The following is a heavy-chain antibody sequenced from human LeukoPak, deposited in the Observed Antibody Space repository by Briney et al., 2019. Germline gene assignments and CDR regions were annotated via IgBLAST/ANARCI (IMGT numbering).Heavy chain of an antibody. CDR2: IYTSGST. D-gene: IGHD3-22*01. J-gene: IGHJ4*02. V-gene: IGHV4-61*02. CDR1: GGSISSGSYY. CDR3: ARGVNYYDSSGYLDY. Sequence: SETLSLTCTVSGGSISSGSYYWSWIRQPAGEGLEWIGRIYTSGSTNYNPSLKSRVTISVDTSKNQFSLKLSSVAAADTAVYYCARGVNYYDSSGYLDYWGQGTLVTVSS.